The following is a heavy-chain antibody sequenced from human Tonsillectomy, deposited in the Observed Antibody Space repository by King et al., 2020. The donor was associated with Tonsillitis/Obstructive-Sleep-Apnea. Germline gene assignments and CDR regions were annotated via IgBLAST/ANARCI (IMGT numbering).Heavy chain of an antibody. CDR3: ALTYCSSTSCYYYYNTLDV. CDR2: IYPGDSDT. D-gene: IGHD2-2*01. J-gene: IGHJ6*02. Sequence: VQLVESGAEVKKPGESLRISCKSSGYSFTNYWIGWVRQMPGKGLEWMGIIYPGDSDTKYSPSFQGQGTISADKPNSTACLQWSSLKASDTAMYYCALTYCSSTSCYYYYNTLDVWGQGTTVTVSS. CDR1: GYSFTNYW. V-gene: IGHV5-51*04.